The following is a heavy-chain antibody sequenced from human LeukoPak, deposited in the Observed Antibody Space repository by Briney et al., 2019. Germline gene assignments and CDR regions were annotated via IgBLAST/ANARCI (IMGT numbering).Heavy chain of an antibody. D-gene: IGHD3-3*01. J-gene: IGHJ6*02. CDR3: ARYYYDLDYYYGMDV. Sequence: TLSLTCTASGGSISSGSYYWSWIRQPAGKGLEWIGRIYTSGSTNYNPSLKSRVTISVDTSKNQFSLKLSSVTAADTAVYYCARYYYDLDYYYGMDVWGQGTTVTVSS. CDR1: GGSISSGSYY. CDR2: IYTSGST. V-gene: IGHV4-61*02.